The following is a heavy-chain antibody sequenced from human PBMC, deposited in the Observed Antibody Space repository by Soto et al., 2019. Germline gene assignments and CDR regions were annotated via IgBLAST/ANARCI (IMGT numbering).Heavy chain of an antibody. D-gene: IGHD3-3*01. CDR3: ARDQDDFWSGYFDY. J-gene: IGHJ4*02. V-gene: IGHV1-3*01. Sequence: QVQLVQSGAEVKKPGASVKVSCKASGYTFTSYAMHWVRQAPGQRLEWMGWINAGNGNTKYSQKFQGRVTITRDTSASTAYMELSSLRSEDTAVYYCARDQDDFWSGYFDYWGQGPLVTVSS. CDR1: GYTFTSYA. CDR2: INAGNGNT.